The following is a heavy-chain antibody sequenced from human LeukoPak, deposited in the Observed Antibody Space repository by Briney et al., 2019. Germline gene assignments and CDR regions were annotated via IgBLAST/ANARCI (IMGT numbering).Heavy chain of an antibody. CDR2: VSGRGRST. D-gene: IGHD3-3*01. J-gene: IGHJ4*02. CDR1: GLTLSNSA. CDR3: AQHRGFFGVTEYFDF. Sequence: PGGSLRLSCVASGLTLSNSAMSWVRQAPGKGLEWVSSVSGRGRSTYYADSVKGRFNVSKDNSRSTLYLEMRSLRAEDTAVYFCAQHRGFFGVTEYFDFWGQGTLVTVSS. V-gene: IGHV3-23*01.